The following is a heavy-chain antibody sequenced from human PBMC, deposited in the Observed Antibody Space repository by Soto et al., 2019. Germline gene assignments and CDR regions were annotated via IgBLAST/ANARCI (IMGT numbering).Heavy chain of an antibody. CDR2: IWFDGSNK. CDR3: ARVARISRFVGGLDAMDV. V-gene: IGHV3-33*01. D-gene: IGHD3-10*02. CDR1: GFTFSNFG. Sequence: QVQLVESGGGVVQPGRSLRLSCVASGFTFSNFGMHWVRQAPGKGLEWVAVIWFDGSNKYYADSVKGRFTISRDNSKNTLYLQMNGLRAEDTAVYYCARVARISRFVGGLDAMDVWGQGTTVTVSS. J-gene: IGHJ6*02.